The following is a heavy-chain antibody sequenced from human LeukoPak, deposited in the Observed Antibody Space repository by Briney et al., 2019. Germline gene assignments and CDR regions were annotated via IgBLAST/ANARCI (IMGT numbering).Heavy chain of an antibody. J-gene: IGHJ4*02. D-gene: IGHD3-22*01. V-gene: IGHV3-20*04. Sequence: PGGSLRLSCAASGFTFDDYGMSWVRQAPGKGLEWVSGINWNGGSTGHADSVKGRFTISRDNAKNSLYLQMNSLRAEDTALYYCARDRGHYYDNSNDYWGQGTLVTVSS. CDR2: INWNGGST. CDR3: ARDRGHYYDNSNDY. CDR1: GFTFDDYG.